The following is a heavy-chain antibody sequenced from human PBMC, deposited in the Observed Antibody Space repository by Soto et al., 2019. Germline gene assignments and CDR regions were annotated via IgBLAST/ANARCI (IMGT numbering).Heavy chain of an antibody. D-gene: IGHD6-13*01. V-gene: IGHV3-9*01. Sequence: EVQLVESGGGLVQPGRSLRLSCAASGFTFDDYAMHWVRQAPGKGLEWVSGISWNSGSIGYADSVKGRFTISRDNAKNSLYLQMNSLRAEDTALYYCAKGFIGQLVPNWFDPWGQGTLVTVSS. CDR1: GFTFDDYA. CDR3: AKGFIGQLVPNWFDP. CDR2: ISWNSGSI. J-gene: IGHJ5*02.